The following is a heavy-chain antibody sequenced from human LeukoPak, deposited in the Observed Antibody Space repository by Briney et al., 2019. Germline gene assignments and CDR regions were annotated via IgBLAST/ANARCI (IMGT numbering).Heavy chain of an antibody. D-gene: IGHD6-13*01. CDR3: ARDAPHSSSWYGGSYFDY. CDR1: GFTFSSYA. J-gene: IGHJ4*02. V-gene: IGHV3-23*01. CDR2: ISGSGGST. Sequence: GGSLRLSCAASGFTFSSYAMSWVRQAPGKGLEWVSAISGSGGSTYYADSVKGRFTISRDNSKNTLYLQMNSLRAEDTAVYYCARDAPHSSSWYGGSYFDYWGQGTLVTVSS.